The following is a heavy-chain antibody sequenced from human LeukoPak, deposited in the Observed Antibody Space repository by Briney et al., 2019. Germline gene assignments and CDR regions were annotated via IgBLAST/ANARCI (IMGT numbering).Heavy chain of an antibody. CDR2: ISSSGSTI. J-gene: IGHJ4*02. Sequence: GGSLRHSCAASGFTFSDYYMSWIRQAPGKGLEWVSYISSSGSTIYYADSVKGRFTISRDNAKNSLYLQMNSLRAEDTAVYYCARVLQGAGSRQYYFDYWGQGTLVTVSS. D-gene: IGHD4-11*01. CDR3: ARVLQGAGSRQYYFDY. V-gene: IGHV3-11*01. CDR1: GFTFSDYY.